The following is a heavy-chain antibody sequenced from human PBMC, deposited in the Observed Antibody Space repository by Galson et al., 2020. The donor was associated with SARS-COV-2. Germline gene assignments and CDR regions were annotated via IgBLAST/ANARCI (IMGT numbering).Heavy chain of an antibody. V-gene: IGHV3-23*01. J-gene: IGHJ6*02. CDR2: ISGSGGST. CDR3: AKDWMEVVAASEYYYYGMDV. Sequence: GESLKISCAASGFTFSSYAMSWVRQAPGKGLEWVSAISGSGGSTYYADSVKGRFTISRDNSKNTLYLQMNSLRAEDTAVYYCAKDWMEVVAASEYYYYGMDVWGQGTTVTVSS. CDR1: GFTFSSYA. D-gene: IGHD2-15*01.